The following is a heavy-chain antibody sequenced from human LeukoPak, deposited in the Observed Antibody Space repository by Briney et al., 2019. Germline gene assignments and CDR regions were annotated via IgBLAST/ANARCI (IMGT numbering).Heavy chain of an antibody. V-gene: IGHV1-69*13. Sequence: SVKVSCKASGGTFSSYAISWVRQAPGQGLEWMGGIIPIFGTANYAQKFQGRVTITADESTSTAYMELSSLRSEDTAVYYCARDHITVAGTSHWFDPWGQGTLVTVSS. CDR3: ARDHITVAGTSHWFDP. D-gene: IGHD6-19*01. J-gene: IGHJ5*02. CDR1: GGTFSSYA. CDR2: IIPIFGTA.